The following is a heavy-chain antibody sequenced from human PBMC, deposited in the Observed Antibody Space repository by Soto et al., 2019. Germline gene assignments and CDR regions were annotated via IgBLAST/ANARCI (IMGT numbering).Heavy chain of an antibody. CDR3: ARVKQREYSSAFEVGWFDP. Sequence: QVQLVESGGGVVQPGRSMRLSCAASGFTFSSYGMHWVRQAPGKGLEWVAVIWYDGSNKYYADSVKGRFTISRDNSKNTLYRQMNRLRAEDTAVYYCARVKQREYSSAFEVGWFDPWGQGTLVTVSS. V-gene: IGHV3-33*01. D-gene: IGHD6-6*01. CDR1: GFTFSSYG. CDR2: IWYDGSNK. J-gene: IGHJ5*02.